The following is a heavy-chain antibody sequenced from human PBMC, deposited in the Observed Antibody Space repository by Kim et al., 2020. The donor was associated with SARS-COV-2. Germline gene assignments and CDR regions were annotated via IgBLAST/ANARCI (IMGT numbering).Heavy chain of an antibody. Sequence: GGSLRLSCAASGFTFSSYAMSRVRQAPGKGLEWVSAISGSGGSTYYADSVKGRFTISRDNSKNTLYLQMNSLRAEDTAVYYCAKRVSWYWYFDLWGRGTLVTVSS. J-gene: IGHJ2*01. CDR2: ISGSGGST. CDR3: AKRVSWYWYFDL. CDR1: GFTFSSYA. D-gene: IGHD3-10*01. V-gene: IGHV3-23*01.